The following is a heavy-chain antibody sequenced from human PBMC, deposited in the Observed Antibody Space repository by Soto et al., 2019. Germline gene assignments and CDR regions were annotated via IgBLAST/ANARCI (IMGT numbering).Heavy chain of an antibody. CDR3: ARDLYYDSSGYGLDY. CDR1: GFTFSSYA. D-gene: IGHD3-22*01. V-gene: IGHV3-30-3*01. J-gene: IGHJ4*02. CDR2: ISYDGSNK. Sequence: RLSCAASGFTFSSYAMHWVRQAPGKGLEWVAVISYDGSNKYYADSVKGRFTISRDNSKNTLYLQMNSLRAEDTAVYYCARDLYYDSSGYGLDYWGQGTLVTVSS.